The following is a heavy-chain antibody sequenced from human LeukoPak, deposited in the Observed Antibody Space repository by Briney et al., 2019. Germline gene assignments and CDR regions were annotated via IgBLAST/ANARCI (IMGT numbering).Heavy chain of an antibody. V-gene: IGHV3-48*01. CDR2: ITVSGSRI. Sequence: PGGSLRLSCAASGFSFTTYSMNWVRQAPGKGLEWLSYITVSGSRIYYADSVKGRFTISRDNAKNSLYLQMNSLRAEDTAVYYCARGTPSGSYSDYWGQGTLVTVSS. CDR3: ARGTPSGSYSDY. CDR1: GFSFTTYS. J-gene: IGHJ4*02. D-gene: IGHD1-26*01.